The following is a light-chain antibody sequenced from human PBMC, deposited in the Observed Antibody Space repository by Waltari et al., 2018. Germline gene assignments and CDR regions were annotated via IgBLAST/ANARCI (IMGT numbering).Light chain of an antibody. Sequence: QSALTQPPSASGSPGQSVTISCTGTRSDVGGDNYVSWYQQHPGKAPKLMIYEVSKRPSGVPDRFSGSKSGNTASLTVSGLQAEDEADYYCSSYAGSNNFGVFGTGTKVTVL. CDR3: SSYAGSNNFGV. CDR2: EVS. V-gene: IGLV2-8*01. J-gene: IGLJ1*01. CDR1: RSDVGGDNY.